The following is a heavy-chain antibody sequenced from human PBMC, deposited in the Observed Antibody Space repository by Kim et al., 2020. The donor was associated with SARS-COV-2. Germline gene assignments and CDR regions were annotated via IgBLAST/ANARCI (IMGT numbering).Heavy chain of an antibody. V-gene: IGHV7-4-1*02. CDR2: INTNTGNP. J-gene: IGHJ4*02. D-gene: IGHD4-17*01. CDR3: ARDPGTVTTENRFDY. Sequence: ASVKVSCKASGYTFTSYAMNWVRQAPGQGLEWMGWINTNTGNPTYAQGFTGRFVFSMDTSVSTAYLQISSLKAEDTAVYYCARDPGTVTTENRFDYWGQGTLVTVSS. CDR1: GYTFTSYA.